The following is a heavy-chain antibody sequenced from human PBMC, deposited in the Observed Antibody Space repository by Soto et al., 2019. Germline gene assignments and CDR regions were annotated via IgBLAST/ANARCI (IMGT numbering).Heavy chain of an antibody. Sequence: QVQLQESGPGLVKPSQTLSLTCTVSGGSISSGDYYWSWIRQPPGKGLEWIGYIYYSGSTYYNPSLNRRVTLSGDASKNQFPLKLSSVTAADTAVYYCAREVCITKSRQAFDIWGQGTMVTVSS. D-gene: IGHD3-10*01. CDR2: IYYSGST. CDR1: GGSISSGDYY. J-gene: IGHJ3*02. V-gene: IGHV4-30-4*01. CDR3: AREVCITKSRQAFDI.